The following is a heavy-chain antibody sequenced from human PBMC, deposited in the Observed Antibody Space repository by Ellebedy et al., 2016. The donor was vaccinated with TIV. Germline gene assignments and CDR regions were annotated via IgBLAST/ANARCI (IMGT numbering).Heavy chain of an antibody. D-gene: IGHD2-2*01. CDR3: ARDGGESWVVPAALMRDMDYYYYGMDV. CDR2: IIPMFGTA. V-gene: IGHV1-69*13. Sequence: AASVKVSCQASGVTFSSCAISWVRQAPGQGLEWMGGIIPMFGTAKYAQKFQGRVTIVADESTTTVYMELSSLRSEDTAVYYCARDGGESWVVPAALMRDMDYYYYGMDVWGQGTTVTVSS. CDR1: GVTFSSCA. J-gene: IGHJ6*02.